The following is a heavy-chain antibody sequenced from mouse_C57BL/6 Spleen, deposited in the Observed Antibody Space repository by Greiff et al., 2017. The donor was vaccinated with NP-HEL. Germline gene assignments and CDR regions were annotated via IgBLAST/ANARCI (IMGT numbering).Heavy chain of an antibody. CDR1: GYTFTSYW. D-gene: IGHD2-4*01. CDR2: IHPNSGST. Sequence: VQLQQPGAELVKPGASVKLSCKASGYTFTSYWMHWVKQRPGQGLEWIGMIHPNSGSTNYNEKFKSKATLTVDKSSSTAYMQLSSLTSEDSAVYYCARGLYYDYLYYFDYWGQGTTLTVSS. V-gene: IGHV1-64*01. CDR3: ARGLYYDYLYYFDY. J-gene: IGHJ2*01.